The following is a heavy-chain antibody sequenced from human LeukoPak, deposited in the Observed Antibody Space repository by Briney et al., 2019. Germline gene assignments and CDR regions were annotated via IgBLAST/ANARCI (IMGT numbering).Heavy chain of an antibody. CDR2: IKSKTDGGTT. D-gene: IGHD3-10*01. J-gene: IGHJ5*02. V-gene: IGHV3-15*01. Sequence: GGSLRLSCAASGFAFSNAWMSWVRQAPGKGLEWVGRIKSKTDGGTTDYAAPVKGRFTISRDDSKDTLYLQMNSLKTEDTAVYYCTTYGSGSYYYGSWGQGTLVTVSS. CDR1: GFAFSNAW. CDR3: TTYGSGSYYYGS.